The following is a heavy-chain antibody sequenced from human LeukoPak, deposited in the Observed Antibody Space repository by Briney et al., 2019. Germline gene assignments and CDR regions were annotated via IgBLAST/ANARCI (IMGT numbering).Heavy chain of an antibody. J-gene: IGHJ5*02. CDR3: ARDPGSGFDP. V-gene: IGHV4-34*01. CDR1: GGSFSGYY. CDR2: INHSGST. D-gene: IGHD3-10*01. Sequence: ASETLSLTCAVYGGSFSGYYWSWIRQPPGKGLEWIGEINHSGSTNYNPSLKSRVTISVDTSKNQFSLKLSSVTAADTAVYYCARDPGSGFDPWGQGTLVTVSS.